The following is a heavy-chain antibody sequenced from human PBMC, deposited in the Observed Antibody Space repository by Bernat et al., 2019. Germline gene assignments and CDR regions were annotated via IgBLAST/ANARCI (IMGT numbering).Heavy chain of an antibody. J-gene: IGHJ4*02. D-gene: IGHD3-22*01. V-gene: IGHV2-5*02. CDR3: AHSLSDYYDSSGYSPFDY. CDR1: GFSLSTSGVG. CDR2: IYWDDDK. Sequence: QITLKESGPTLVKPTQTLTLTCTFSGFSLSTSGVGVGWIRQPPGKALEWLALIYWDDDKRYSPSLKSRLTITKDTSKNQVVLTMTNMDPVDTATYYCAHSLSDYYDSSGYSPFDYWGQRTLVTVSS.